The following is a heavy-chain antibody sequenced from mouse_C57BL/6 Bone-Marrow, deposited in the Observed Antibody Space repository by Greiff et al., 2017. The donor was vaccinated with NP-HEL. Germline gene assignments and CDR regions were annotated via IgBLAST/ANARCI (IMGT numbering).Heavy chain of an antibody. Sequence: QVQLQQPGAELVKPGASVKLSCKASGYTFTSYWMHWVKQRPGQGLEWIGMIHPNSGSTNYNEKFKSKATLTVDKSSSTAYMQLSSLTSEDSAVYYCARCLITTVVATDWYFDVWGTGTTVTVSS. J-gene: IGHJ1*03. V-gene: IGHV1-64*01. CDR2: IHPNSGST. CDR3: ARCLITTVVATDWYFDV. CDR1: GYTFTSYW. D-gene: IGHD1-1*01.